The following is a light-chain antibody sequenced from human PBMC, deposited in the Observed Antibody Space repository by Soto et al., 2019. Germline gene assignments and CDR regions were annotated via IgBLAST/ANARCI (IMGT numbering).Light chain of an antibody. Sequence: EIVMTQSPATLSVSPGERATLSCRASRSVSNNLAWYQQKPGQAPRLLIYFASTRATGIPARFSGSGSGTQFTLTITSLQSEDVAVYYCQHYDEWPLTFGGGTKVETK. J-gene: IGKJ4*01. CDR3: QHYDEWPLT. CDR1: RSVSNN. V-gene: IGKV3-15*01. CDR2: FAS.